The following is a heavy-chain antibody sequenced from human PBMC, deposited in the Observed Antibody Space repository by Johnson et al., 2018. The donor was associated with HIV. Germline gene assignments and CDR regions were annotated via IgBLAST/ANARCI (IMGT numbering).Heavy chain of an antibody. CDR2: IRYDGSNK. Sequence: VQLVESGGGVVQPGGSLRLSCAASGFTFSSYGMHWVRQAPGKGLEWVAFIRYDGSNKYYADSVKGRFTISRDNSKNTLYLQMNSLRAEDTAVYYCAKSAPGYYSSGYRNAFDIWGQGTMVTVSS. J-gene: IGHJ3*02. V-gene: IGHV3-30*02. CDR3: AKSAPGYYSSGYRNAFDI. CDR1: GFTFSSYG. D-gene: IGHD3-22*01.